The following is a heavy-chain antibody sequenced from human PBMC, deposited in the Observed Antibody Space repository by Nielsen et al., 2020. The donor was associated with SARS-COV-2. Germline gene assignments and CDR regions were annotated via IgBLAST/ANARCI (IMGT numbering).Heavy chain of an antibody. J-gene: IGHJ4*02. Sequence: GGSLRLSCAASGFTFSSYGMHWVRQAPGKGLEWVALISYDGSNKYYGDSVKGRFTISRDNSKNTLYLQMNSLRAEDTAVYYCAKDDLLPGSGWYYFDSWGQGTLVTVSS. CDR1: GFTFSSYG. CDR2: ISYDGSNK. V-gene: IGHV3-30*18. CDR3: AKDDLLPGSGWYYFDS. D-gene: IGHD6-19*01.